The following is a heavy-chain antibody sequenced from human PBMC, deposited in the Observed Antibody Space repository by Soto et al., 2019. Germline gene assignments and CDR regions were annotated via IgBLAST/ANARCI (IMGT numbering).Heavy chain of an antibody. CDR2: ISDDGSST. Sequence: EVQLVESGGRVVQPGGSLRLSCAASGFTFSSYWMHWVRQVPGKGLVWVSRISDDGSSTSYAESVRGRFIISRDNAMNTLYLQLNSLRAEDTAVYYCARVTVRDHDFGDPWSQGTLVAVSS. J-gene: IGHJ5*02. D-gene: IGHD4-17*01. CDR3: ARVTVRDHDFGDP. CDR1: GFTFSSYW. V-gene: IGHV3-74*01.